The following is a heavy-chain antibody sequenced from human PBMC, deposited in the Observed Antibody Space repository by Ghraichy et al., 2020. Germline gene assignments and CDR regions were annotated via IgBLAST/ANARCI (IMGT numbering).Heavy chain of an antibody. CDR3: ATGGRSAAGFLYYFDY. J-gene: IGHJ4*02. V-gene: IGHV1-24*01. D-gene: IGHD6-13*01. CDR1: GYTLTELS. Sequence: ASVKVSCKVSGYTLTELSMHWVRQAPGKGLEWMGGFDPEDGETIYAQKFQGRVTMTEDTSTDTAYMELSSLRSEDTAVYYCATGGRSAAGFLYYFDYWGQGTLVTVSS. CDR2: FDPEDGET.